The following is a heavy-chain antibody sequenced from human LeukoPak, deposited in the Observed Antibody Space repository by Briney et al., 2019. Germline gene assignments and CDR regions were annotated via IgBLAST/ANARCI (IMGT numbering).Heavy chain of an antibody. Sequence: SETLSLTCTVSGGSISSYYWSWIRQPPGKGLEWIGYIYYSGSTNYNPSLKSRVTISVDTSKNQFSLKLSSVTAADTAVYYCARRDCSSTNCYLDFWGQGTLVTVSS. CDR1: GGSISSYY. J-gene: IGHJ4*02. V-gene: IGHV4-59*08. CDR3: ARRDCSSTNCYLDF. D-gene: IGHD2-2*01. CDR2: IYYSGST.